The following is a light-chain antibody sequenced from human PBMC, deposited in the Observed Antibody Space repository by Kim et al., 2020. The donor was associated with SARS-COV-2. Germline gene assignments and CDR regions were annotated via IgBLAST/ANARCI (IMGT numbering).Light chain of an antibody. CDR1: QSVSGCD. CDR2: GAS. CDR3: EQYGSSPLT. V-gene: IGKV3-20*01. Sequence: SAGESAHHSCRARQSVSGCDLARYQQKPGQAPRLLIYGASSRATGIPDRCSGSGSGTDFTLTISRREPEDFAVYYCEQYGSSPLTFGGGTKVDIK. J-gene: IGKJ4*01.